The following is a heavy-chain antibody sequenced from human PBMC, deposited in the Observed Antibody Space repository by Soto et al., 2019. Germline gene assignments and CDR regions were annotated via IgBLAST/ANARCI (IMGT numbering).Heavy chain of an antibody. V-gene: IGHV1-69*13. CDR3: ARENGVAVATILYYFDY. J-gene: IGHJ4*02. Sequence: SVKVSCKAPGGTFKNNGISWVRQAPGQGLEWMGGIIPVFGTTNYAQKFQGRLTITADDFTSTVYMELSRLRYEDTAVYYCARENGVAVATILYYFDYWGPVTLGTVSS. D-gene: IGHD5-12*01. CDR1: GGTFKNNG. CDR2: IIPVFGTT.